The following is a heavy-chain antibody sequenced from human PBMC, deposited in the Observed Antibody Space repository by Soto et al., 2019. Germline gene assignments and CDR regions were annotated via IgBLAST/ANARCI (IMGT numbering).Heavy chain of an antibody. V-gene: IGHV3-74*01. CDR1: GFTFSDHW. Sequence: GGSLRLSCAASGFTFSDHWMHWVRQAPGKGLVWVSYTKGDGTSTRYADSVKGRFTISRDNSKNTLYLQMNSLRAEDTAVYYCARGLYSSGWYRFGYWGQGTLVTVSS. J-gene: IGHJ4*02. CDR3: ARGLYSSGWYRFGY. D-gene: IGHD6-19*01. CDR2: TKGDGTST.